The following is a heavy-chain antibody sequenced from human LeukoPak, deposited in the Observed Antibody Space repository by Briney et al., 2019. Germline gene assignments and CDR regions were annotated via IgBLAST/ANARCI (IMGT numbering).Heavy chain of an antibody. V-gene: IGHV4-59*11. CDR1: VGSIGSHL. CDR3: ARDIVDGRNPGNRFDP. J-gene: IGHJ5*02. Sequence: SETLSLTCTVSVGSIGSHLWSWIRQPPGKGLEWIGYILYSGNTNYNPSLKSRVTMSVDMSKNQFSLRLSSVTAADTAMYYCARDIVDGRNPGNRFDPWGQGTLVTVSS. CDR2: ILYSGNT. D-gene: IGHD2-15*01.